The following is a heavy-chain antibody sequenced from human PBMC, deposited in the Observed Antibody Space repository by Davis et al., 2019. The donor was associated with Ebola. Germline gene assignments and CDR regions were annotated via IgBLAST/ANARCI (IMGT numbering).Heavy chain of an antibody. V-gene: IGHV3-21*01. J-gene: IGHJ4*02. CDR3: ARGIMKYYFEY. Sequence: GESLKISCAASGFTFSSYNMNWVRQAPGKGLEWVSSISSSSSYIYYADSVKGRFTFSRDNAKHSLYLQMNSLRVEDTAVYYCARGIMKYYFEYWGQGSLVTVSS. CDR2: ISSSSSYI. CDR1: GFTFSSYN. D-gene: IGHD3-16*01.